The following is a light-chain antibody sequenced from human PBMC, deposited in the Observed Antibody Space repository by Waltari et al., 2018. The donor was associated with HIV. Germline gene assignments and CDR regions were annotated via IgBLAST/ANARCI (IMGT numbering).Light chain of an antibody. CDR3: QSYNSNLSGL. CDR2: GNS. V-gene: IGLV1-40*01. J-gene: IGLJ2*01. CDR1: SSNIGAGYD. Sequence: QSELTQPPSVSAAPGQRVTISCTGSSSNIGAGYDVHWYQQVPGRAPKVVIYGNSNRPSGDPYRLSGSKSGSSGSVVITELKSVDEADYYCQSYNSNLSGLFGGGTKVTV.